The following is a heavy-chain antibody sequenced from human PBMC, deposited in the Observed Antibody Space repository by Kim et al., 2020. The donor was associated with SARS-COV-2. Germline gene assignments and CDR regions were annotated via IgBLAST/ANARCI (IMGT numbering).Heavy chain of an antibody. V-gene: IGHV5-10-1*01. Sequence: NYGPALQGHVTISADKSISTADLQWSSLKASDTAMYYCARRSSSLGSFDYWGQGTLVTVSS. J-gene: IGHJ4*02. CDR3: ARRSSSLGSFDY. D-gene: IGHD6-6*01.